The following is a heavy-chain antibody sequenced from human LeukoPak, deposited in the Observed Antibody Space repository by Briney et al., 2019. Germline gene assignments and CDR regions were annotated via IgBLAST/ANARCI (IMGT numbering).Heavy chain of an antibody. D-gene: IGHD3-10*01. CDR1: GFTFSSYW. CDR3: ASAITILGPLDY. Sequence: PGGSLRLSCAASGFTFSSYWMHWVRQAPGKGLVWVSRINNDGSSTNYADSVKGRFTISRDNAKNTLYLQMNSLRAEDTAVYYCASAITILGPLDYWGQGTLVTVSS. CDR2: INNDGSST. J-gene: IGHJ4*02. V-gene: IGHV3-74*01.